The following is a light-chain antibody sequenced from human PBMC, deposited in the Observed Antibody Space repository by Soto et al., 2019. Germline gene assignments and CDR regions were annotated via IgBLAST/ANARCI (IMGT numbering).Light chain of an antibody. CDR3: QQYGSSPIT. CDR2: GAS. CDR1: QSVSSSY. J-gene: IGKJ1*01. Sequence: ILLTQSPGTLSLSAGERATLSCRASQSVSSSYLAWYQQNPGQAPRPLIYGASSSATGIPDRFSGSGSGTDFTLTISRLEHEDFAGYYCQQYGSSPITFGQGTKVDI. V-gene: IGKV3-20*01.